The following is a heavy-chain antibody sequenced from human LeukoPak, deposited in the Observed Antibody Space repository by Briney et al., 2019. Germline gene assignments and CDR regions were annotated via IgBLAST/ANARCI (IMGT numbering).Heavy chain of an antibody. D-gene: IGHD3-3*01. CDR1: GYSFTGYY. CDR3: ASSTIFGVVIPFDY. J-gene: IGHJ4*02. V-gene: IGHV1-2*02. CDR2: INPNSGGT. Sequence: ASVKVSCKASGYSFTGYYLHWVRQAPGQGLEWMGWINPNSGGTNYAQKFQGRVTMTRDTSISTAYMELSRLRSDDTAVYYCASSTIFGVVIPFDYWGQGTLVTVSS.